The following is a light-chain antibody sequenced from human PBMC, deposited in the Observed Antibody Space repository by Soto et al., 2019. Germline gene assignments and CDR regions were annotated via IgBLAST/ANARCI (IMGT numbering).Light chain of an antibody. J-gene: IGKJ2*01. CDR2: DAS. V-gene: IGKV3D-20*01. CDR3: QQYGSSPYT. CDR1: QTVSSSY. Sequence: EIVLTQSPATLSLSPGERATLSCWASQTVSSSYLAWYQQKPGLAPRLLIYDASTRATGIPDRFSGRGSGTGFTLTISRLEPEDFAVYFCQQYGSSPYTFGQGTKVDI.